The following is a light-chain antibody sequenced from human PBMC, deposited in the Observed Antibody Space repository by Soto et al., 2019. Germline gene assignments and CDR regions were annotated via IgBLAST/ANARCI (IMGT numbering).Light chain of an antibody. Sequence: EIVLTQSPATLSLSPGERATLSCRASQSVSSYLAWYPQRPGQAPRLLIYDASNRSPGIPARFSGGGSGTDFTRTISSLEPEEFAVYDYQHRSNWPLTFGGGTRVEIK. J-gene: IGKJ4*01. CDR2: DAS. CDR1: QSVSSY. CDR3: QHRSNWPLT. V-gene: IGKV3-11*01.